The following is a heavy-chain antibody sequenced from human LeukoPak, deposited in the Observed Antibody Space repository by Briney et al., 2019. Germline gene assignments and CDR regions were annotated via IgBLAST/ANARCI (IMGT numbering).Heavy chain of an antibody. CDR3: AKDYYYGSGSLAGSFDY. V-gene: IGHV3-30*18. Sequence: PGGSLRLSCAASGFTFSSYGMHWVRQAPGKGLEWVAVISYDGSNKYYADSVKGRFTISRDNSKNTLYLQMNRLRAEDTAVYYCAKDYYYGSGSLAGSFDYWGQGTLVTVSS. D-gene: IGHD3-10*01. CDR2: ISYDGSNK. J-gene: IGHJ4*02. CDR1: GFTFSSYG.